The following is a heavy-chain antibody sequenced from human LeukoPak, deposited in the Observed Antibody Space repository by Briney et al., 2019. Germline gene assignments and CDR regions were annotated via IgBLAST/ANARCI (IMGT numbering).Heavy chain of an antibody. V-gene: IGHV1-69*05. J-gene: IGHJ3*02. CDR1: GGTFSSYA. Sequence: SVKVSCKASGGTFSSYAISWVRQAPGQGLEWMGRIIPIFGTANYAQKFQGRVTITTDESTSTAYMELSILRSEDTAVYYCARDMTMWDNWNYGPAFDIWGQGTMVTVSS. CDR3: ARDMTMWDNWNYGPAFDI. D-gene: IGHD1-7*01. CDR2: IIPIFGTA.